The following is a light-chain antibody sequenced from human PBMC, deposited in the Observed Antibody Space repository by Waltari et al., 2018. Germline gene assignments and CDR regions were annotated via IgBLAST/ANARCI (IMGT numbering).Light chain of an antibody. CDR2: DDT. CDR1: NIESKS. V-gene: IGLV3-21*02. Sequence: SYVLTQPPSVPVAPGQTARIPCGGANIESKSVHWYHQRPGQAPVLVVYDDTDRPPGIPERISGSKSGNTATLTISRVEAGDEADYYCQVWDGSSDHVVFGGGTKVTVL. J-gene: IGLJ2*01. CDR3: QVWDGSSDHVV.